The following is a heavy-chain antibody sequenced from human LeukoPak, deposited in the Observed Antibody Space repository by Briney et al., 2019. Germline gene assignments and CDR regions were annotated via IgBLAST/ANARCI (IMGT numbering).Heavy chain of an antibody. D-gene: IGHD4-17*01. CDR3: AKYDYGDYAFDI. V-gene: IGHV4-39*07. Sequence: PSETLSLTCTVSGGSISSSSYYWGWIRQPPGKGLEWIGSIYYSGSTYYNPSLKSRVTISVDTSKNQFSLKLSSVTAADTAVYYCAKYDYGDYAFDIWGQGTMVTVSS. CDR1: GGSISSSSYY. CDR2: IYYSGST. J-gene: IGHJ3*02.